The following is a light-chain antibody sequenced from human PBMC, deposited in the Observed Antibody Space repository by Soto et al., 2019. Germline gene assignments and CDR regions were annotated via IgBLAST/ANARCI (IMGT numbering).Light chain of an antibody. V-gene: IGKV2-28*01. CDR1: QSLLHTNGYNY. J-gene: IGKJ1*01. Sequence: VMTQSPLSLPVTPGEPASISCRCSQSLLHTNGYNYLSWYLQKPGQSPQLLVYLGSNRASGVPDRFSGSGSGTDFTLKISRVGAEDVGVYYCMQTLQIPWTFGQGTKVEIK. CDR2: LGS. CDR3: MQTLQIPWT.